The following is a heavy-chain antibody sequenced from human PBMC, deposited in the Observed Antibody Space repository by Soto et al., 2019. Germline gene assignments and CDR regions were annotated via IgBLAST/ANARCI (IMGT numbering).Heavy chain of an antibody. CDR1: GGSISSGGYY. D-gene: IGHD3-16*01. CDR3: ARVEVMITFGGVYRANWFDP. J-gene: IGHJ5*02. V-gene: IGHV4-31*03. Sequence: SETLSLTCTVSGGSISSGGYYWSWIRQHPGKGLEWIGYIYYSGSTYYNPSLKSRVTISVDTSKNQFSLKLSSVTAADTAVYYCARVEVMITFGGVYRANWFDPWGQGTLVTVSS. CDR2: IYYSGST.